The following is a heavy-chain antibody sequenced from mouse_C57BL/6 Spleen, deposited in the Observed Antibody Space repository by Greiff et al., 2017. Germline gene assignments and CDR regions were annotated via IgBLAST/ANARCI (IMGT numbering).Heavy chain of an antibody. Sequence: EVQRVESGGGLVKPGGSLKLSCAASGFTFSDYGMHWVRQAPEKGLEWVAYISSGSSTIYYADTVKGRFTISRYNAKKTRFLQMTSLRSEDTAMYYCASTYGVTVGYWGQGTTLTVSS. D-gene: IGHD1-1*01. CDR1: GFTFSDYG. CDR2: ISSGSSTI. V-gene: IGHV5-17*01. CDR3: ASTYGVTVGY. J-gene: IGHJ2*01.